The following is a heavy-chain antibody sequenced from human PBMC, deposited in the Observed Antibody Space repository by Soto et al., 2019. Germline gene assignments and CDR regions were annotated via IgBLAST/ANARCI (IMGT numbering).Heavy chain of an antibody. V-gene: IGHV3-66*01. CDR2: IYSGGIT. CDR3: ARGTCSSTGCFFDF. J-gene: IGHJ4*02. Sequence: EVQLVESGGGLVQPGGSLRLSCAASGFTVSSNYMSWVRQTPGKGLEWVSLIYSGGITYYADSVKGRFTISRDNSKNSMYLQMNGLSAEDTAVYHCARGTCSSTGCFFDFWGQGTLVAVSS. D-gene: IGHD2-2*01. CDR1: GFTVSSNY.